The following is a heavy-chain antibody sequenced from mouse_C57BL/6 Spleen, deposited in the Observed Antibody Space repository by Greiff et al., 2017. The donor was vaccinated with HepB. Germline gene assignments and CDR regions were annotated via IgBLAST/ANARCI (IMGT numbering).Heavy chain of an antibody. CDR3: ARRVTWYFDV. J-gene: IGHJ1*03. D-gene: IGHD2-2*01. Sequence: QVQLKQPGAELVKPGASVKLSCKASGYTFTSYWMQWVKQRPGQGLEWIGEIDPSDSYTNYNQKFKGKATLTVDTSSSTAYMQLSSLTSEDSAVYYCARRVTWYFDVWGTGTTVTVSS. CDR1: GYTFTSYW. CDR2: IDPSDSYT. V-gene: IGHV1-50*01.